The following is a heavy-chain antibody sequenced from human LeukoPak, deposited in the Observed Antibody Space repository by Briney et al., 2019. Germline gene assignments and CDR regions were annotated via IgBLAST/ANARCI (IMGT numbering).Heavy chain of an antibody. Sequence: GGSLRLSCAASGFTFSSYEMNWVRQAPGKGLEWVSYISSSGSTIYYADSVKGRFTISRDNAKNSLYLQMNSLRAEDTTVYYCAREVWAARPFYYYGMDVWGQGTTVIVSS. V-gene: IGHV3-48*03. CDR1: GFTFSSYE. D-gene: IGHD6-6*01. CDR3: AREVWAARPFYYYGMDV. J-gene: IGHJ6*02. CDR2: ISSSGSTI.